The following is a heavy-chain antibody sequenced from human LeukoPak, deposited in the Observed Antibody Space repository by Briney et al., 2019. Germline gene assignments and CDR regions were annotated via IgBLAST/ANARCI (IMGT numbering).Heavy chain of an antibody. CDR1: GYTFTSYG. CDR3: ARDVGNYYYDGSGYYGPPLLDY. CDR2: ISGYNGNT. V-gene: IGHV1-18*01. D-gene: IGHD3-22*01. Sequence: ASVEVSCKASGYTFTSYGISWVRQAPGQGLEWMGWISGYNGNTNYAQKLQGRVTMTRDTTTSTAYMELRSLRSDDTAVSYCARDVGNYYYDGSGYYGPPLLDYWGQGTLVTVSS. J-gene: IGHJ4*02.